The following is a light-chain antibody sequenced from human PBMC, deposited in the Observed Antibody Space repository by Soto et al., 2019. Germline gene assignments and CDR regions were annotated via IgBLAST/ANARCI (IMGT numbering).Light chain of an antibody. CDR3: QQYNNWLGT. Sequence: EIVMTQSPATLSVSPGERATLSCRASQSVSTNLAWYQQKPGQAPRLLIYGASTRATGIPARFSGSGSGTEFTLTISSLQSEDFAVYYCQQYNNWLGTFDQGTKVESK. V-gene: IGKV3-15*01. CDR2: GAS. J-gene: IGKJ1*01. CDR1: QSVSTN.